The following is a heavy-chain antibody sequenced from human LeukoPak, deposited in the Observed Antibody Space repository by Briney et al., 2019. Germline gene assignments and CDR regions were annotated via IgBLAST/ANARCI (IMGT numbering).Heavy chain of an antibody. CDR2: ISYDGSNK. D-gene: IGHD6-6*01. V-gene: IGHV3-30*18. CDR1: GFTFSSYG. J-gene: IGHJ4*02. CDR3: AKVALIAARLGHFDY. Sequence: WRSLRLSCAASGFTFSSYGMHWARQAPGKGLEWVAVISYDGSNKYYADSVKGRFTISRDNSKNTLYLQMNSLRAEDTAVYYCAKVALIAARLGHFDYWGQGTLVTVSS.